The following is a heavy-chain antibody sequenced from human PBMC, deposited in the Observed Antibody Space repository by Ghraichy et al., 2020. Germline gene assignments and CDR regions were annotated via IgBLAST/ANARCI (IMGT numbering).Heavy chain of an antibody. J-gene: IGHJ3*02. CDR2: IYTSGST. V-gene: IGHV4-4*09. D-gene: IGHD3-16*02. CDR1: GGSISSYY. Sequence: SETLSLTCTVSGGSISSYYWSWIRQPPGKGLEWIGYIYTSGSTNYNPSLKSRVTISVDTSKNQFSLKLSSVTAADTAVYYCARLVMVGYDYVWGSYRYAFDIWGQGTMVTVSS. CDR3: ARLVMVGYDYVWGSYRYAFDI.